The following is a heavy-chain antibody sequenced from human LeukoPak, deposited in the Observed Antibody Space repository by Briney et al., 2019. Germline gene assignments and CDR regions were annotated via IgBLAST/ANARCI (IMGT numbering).Heavy chain of an antibody. V-gene: IGHV3-23*01. Sequence: GGSLRLSCVASGFTLRSYVMNWVRQTPGKGLEWVSSISGSGDSTFYADSVKGRFSISRDNSKNTLYLQMNSLRAEDTAVYYCAKGDDYDILTGNFDYWGQGTLVTVSS. J-gene: IGHJ4*02. CDR1: GFTLRSYV. CDR3: AKGDDYDILTGNFDY. CDR2: ISGSGDST. D-gene: IGHD3-9*01.